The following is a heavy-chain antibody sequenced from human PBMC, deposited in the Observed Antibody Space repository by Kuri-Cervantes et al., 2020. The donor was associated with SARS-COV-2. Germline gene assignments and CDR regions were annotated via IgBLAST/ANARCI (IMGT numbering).Heavy chain of an antibody. Sequence: SETLSLTCAVSGYSISSGYYWGWIRQPPGKGLEWIGSIYHSGSTYYNPSLKSRVTISVDTSKNQFSLKLSSVTAADTAVYYCAKGSLTGPYYYGMDVWGQGTTVTVSS. CDR2: IYHSGST. V-gene: IGHV4-38-2*01. CDR1: GYSISSGYY. CDR3: AKGSLTGPYYYGMDV. J-gene: IGHJ6*02. D-gene: IGHD1-20*01.